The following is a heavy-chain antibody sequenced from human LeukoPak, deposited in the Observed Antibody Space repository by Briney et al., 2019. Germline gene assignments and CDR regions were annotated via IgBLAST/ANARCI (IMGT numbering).Heavy chain of an antibody. CDR1: GFTFSSYE. J-gene: IGHJ4*02. CDR3: ARGRKLGIDY. Sequence: PGGSLRLSCAASGFTFSSYEMNWVRQAPGKGLEWVSYISSSGSTIYYADSVKGRFTISRDNAKNSLYLQMNSLRAEDTAAYYCARGRKLGIDYWGQGTLVTVSS. CDR2: ISSSGSTI. D-gene: IGHD7-27*01. V-gene: IGHV3-48*03.